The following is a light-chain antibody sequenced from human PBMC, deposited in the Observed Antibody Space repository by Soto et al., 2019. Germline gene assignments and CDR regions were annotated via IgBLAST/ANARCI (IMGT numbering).Light chain of an antibody. J-gene: IGLJ1*01. CDR3: SSYAGSANYV. CDR2: EGT. CDR1: SSDVGSFNL. V-gene: IGLV2-23*01. Sequence: QSALTQPASVSGSPGQSITISCAGTSSDVGSFNLVSWYQQHPGKAPKLVIYEGTQRPSGVSNRFSASKSGNTASLTISGLQAEDEADYYCSSYAGSANYVFGTGTKVTLL.